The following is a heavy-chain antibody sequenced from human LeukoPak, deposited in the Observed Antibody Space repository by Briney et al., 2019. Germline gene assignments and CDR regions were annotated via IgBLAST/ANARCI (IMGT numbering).Heavy chain of an antibody. V-gene: IGHV3-74*03. D-gene: IGHD3-16*01. Sequence: GESLRLSCAASGFTFSVYYMFWVRQAPGKGLVWVSNISPDATNSKYADFVEGRFAISRDNAKNTLYLQLNSLRVEDAAVYYCATGCRSAYSWDSWGQGTLVTVSS. J-gene: IGHJ4*02. CDR1: GFTFSVYY. CDR2: ISPDATNS. CDR3: ATGCRSAYSWDS.